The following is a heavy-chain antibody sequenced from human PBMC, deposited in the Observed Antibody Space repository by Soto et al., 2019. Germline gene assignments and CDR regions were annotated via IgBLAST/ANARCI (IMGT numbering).Heavy chain of an antibody. D-gene: IGHD2-2*01. V-gene: IGHV3-33*01. CDR1: GFFFRDFG. J-gene: IGHJ4*02. CDR3: ARASEYCSSTSCSHFDY. CDR2: IWYDGSNT. Sequence: GGSLRLSCVASGFFFRDFGMHWVRQAPGKGLEWVSVIWYDGSNTYQGESVKGRFTMSRDISKNTLYLQMDSLRPEDTAVYYCARASEYCSSTSCSHFDYWGQGTLVTVSS.